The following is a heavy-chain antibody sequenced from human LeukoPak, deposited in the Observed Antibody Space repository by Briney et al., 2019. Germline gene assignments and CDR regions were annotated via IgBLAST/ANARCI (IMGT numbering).Heavy chain of an antibody. CDR2: INPNSGGT. V-gene: IGHV1-2*02. CDR1: GYTFTVYY. J-gene: IGHJ5*02. CDR3: ARGGIVLMVYAIATWFDP. D-gene: IGHD2-8*01. Sequence: ASVKVSCKASGYTFTVYYTHWLRQAPGQGLEWMGWINPNSGGTNYAQKFQGRVTMTRDTSISTAYMELSRLRSDDTAVYYCARGGIVLMVYAIATWFDPWGQGTLVTVSS.